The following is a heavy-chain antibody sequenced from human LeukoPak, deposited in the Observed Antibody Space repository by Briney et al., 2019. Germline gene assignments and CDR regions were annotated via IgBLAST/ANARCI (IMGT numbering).Heavy chain of an antibody. CDR1: GFSFSSYW. V-gene: IGHV3-7*01. J-gene: IGHJ5*02. CDR2: IKQDGSER. Sequence: GGSLRLSCAASGFSFSSYWMSWVRQAPGKGLEWVANIKQDGSERYYVDSVKGRFTISRDNAKNSLYLQMTSLRSEDTAIYYCARRALRGQTVRGGHHLGPWGLGTLVAVSS. D-gene: IGHD1-14*01. CDR3: ARRALRGQTVRGGHHLGP.